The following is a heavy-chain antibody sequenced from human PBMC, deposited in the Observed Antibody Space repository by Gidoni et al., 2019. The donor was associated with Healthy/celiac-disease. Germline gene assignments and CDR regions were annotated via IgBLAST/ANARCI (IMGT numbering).Heavy chain of an antibody. CDR2: ISYDGSNK. V-gene: IGHV3-30-3*01. D-gene: IGHD3-10*01. CDR3: APASRFGYMDY. CDR1: GFTFSSYA. Sequence: QVQLVESGGGVVQPGRSLRLSCAASGFTFSSYAMHWVRQAPGKGLEWVAVISYDGSNKYYADSVKGRFTISRDNSKNTLYLQMNSLRAEDTAVYYCAPASRFGYMDYWGQGTLVTVSS. J-gene: IGHJ4*02.